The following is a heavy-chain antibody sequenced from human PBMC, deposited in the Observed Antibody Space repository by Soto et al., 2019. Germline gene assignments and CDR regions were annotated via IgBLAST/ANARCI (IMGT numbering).Heavy chain of an antibody. V-gene: IGHV4-59*01. J-gene: IGHJ6*02. Sequence: SETLSLTCTVSGGSISSYYWSWIRQPPGKGLEWIGYIYYSGSTNYNPSLKSRVTISVDTSKNQFSLKLSSVTAADTAVYYCARGNRRCPSTSCYAPSYYYYGMDVWGQGTTVTVSS. CDR2: IYYSGST. CDR3: ARGNRRCPSTSCYAPSYYYYGMDV. CDR1: GGSISSYY. D-gene: IGHD2-2*01.